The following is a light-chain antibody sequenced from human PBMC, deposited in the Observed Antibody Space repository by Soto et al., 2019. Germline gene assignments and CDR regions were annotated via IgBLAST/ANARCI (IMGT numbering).Light chain of an antibody. CDR2: KAS. Sequence: DIQMTQSPSTLSASVGDRVTITCRASQSISSWLAWFQQKPGKAPKLLIFKASFLETGVPSSFMGTVAGTEFTLTISSLQPDDFATYYCQHYNSSPMYIFGQGTKLEIK. V-gene: IGKV1-5*03. J-gene: IGKJ2*01. CDR3: QHYNSSPMYI. CDR1: QSISSW.